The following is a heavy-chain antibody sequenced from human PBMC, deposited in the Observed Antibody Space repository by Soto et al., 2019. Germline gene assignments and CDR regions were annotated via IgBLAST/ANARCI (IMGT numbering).Heavy chain of an antibody. CDR1: GYGFTSYG. CDR3: ARDQGAAARMAPDY. Sequence: SVKGSCKAAGYGFTSYGISWVRQAPGQGLEWMGWISAYNGNTNYAQKLQGRVTMTTDTSTSTAYMELRSLRSDDTAVYYCARDQGAAARMAPDYWGQGTLVTVSS. CDR2: ISAYNGNT. J-gene: IGHJ4*02. D-gene: IGHD6-13*01. V-gene: IGHV1-18*01.